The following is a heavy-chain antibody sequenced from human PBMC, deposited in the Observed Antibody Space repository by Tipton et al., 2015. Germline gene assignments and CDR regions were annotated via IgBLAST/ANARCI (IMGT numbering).Heavy chain of an antibody. D-gene: IGHD4-23*01. CDR1: SDSISKYY. Sequence: TLSLTCSVSSDSISKYYWSWIRQPPGKELEWIGYIQYSGSTNYNPSLKSRVTISVDTSKTQFSLKMRSVTATDTAVYYCARARGRHGGLFDSWGQGILVTVSS. J-gene: IGHJ4*02. CDR3: ARARGRHGGLFDS. CDR2: IQYSGST. V-gene: IGHV4-59*01.